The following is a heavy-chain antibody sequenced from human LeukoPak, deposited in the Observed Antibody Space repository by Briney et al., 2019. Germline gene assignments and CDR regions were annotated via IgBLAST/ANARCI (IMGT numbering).Heavy chain of an antibody. CDR2: IYTSGST. J-gene: IGHJ4*02. D-gene: IGHD5-18*01. CDR1: GGSISSGSYY. CDR3: ARDAGYSYGYSFYYFDY. Sequence: SQTLSLTCTVSGGSISSGSYYWNWIRQPAGKGLEWIGRIYTSGSTNYNPSLKSRVTISVDTSKNQFSLRLSSVTAADTALYYCARDAGYSYGYSFYYFDYWGQGALVTVSS. V-gene: IGHV4-61*02.